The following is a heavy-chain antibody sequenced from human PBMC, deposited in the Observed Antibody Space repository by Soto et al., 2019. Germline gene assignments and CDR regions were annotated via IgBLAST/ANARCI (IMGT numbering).Heavy chain of an antibody. CDR1: GGSISSKGYT. CDR2: TYHSGNP. CDR3: ARLGAYYQSLDP. Sequence: SETLSLTCSVSGGSISSKGYTWAWIRQPPGEALEWIGHTYHSGNPYYNPSLKSRVIISLETSKSQFSLRLNSVTAADTAVYYCARLGAYYQSLDPWGPGTLVTVSS. D-gene: IGHD2-21*01. J-gene: IGHJ5*02. V-gene: IGHV4-30-2*01.